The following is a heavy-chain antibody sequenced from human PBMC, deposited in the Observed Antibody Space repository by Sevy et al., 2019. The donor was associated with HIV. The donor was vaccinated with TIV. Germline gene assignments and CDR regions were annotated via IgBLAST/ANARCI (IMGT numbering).Heavy chain of an antibody. CDR1: GFTFSNYG. CDR2: IRFDGSNK. D-gene: IGHD2-2*01. CDR3: AKDLNYCSTSSCSYFFDY. Sequence: GGSLRLSCAASGFTFSNYGMHWVRQAPGKGLEWVAFIRFDGSNKYYADSVKGRLTISRDNSKNTLYLHMNSLSADDTAVFYCAKDLNYCSTSSCSYFFDYWGQGSLVTVSS. J-gene: IGHJ4*02. V-gene: IGHV3-30*02.